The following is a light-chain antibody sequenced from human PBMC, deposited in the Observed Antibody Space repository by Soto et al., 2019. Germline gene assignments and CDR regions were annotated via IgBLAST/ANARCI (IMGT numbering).Light chain of an antibody. V-gene: IGLV2-11*01. CDR2: DVS. J-gene: IGLJ3*02. CDR3: CSYAGTYTIWV. Sequence: QSVLIQPRSVSGSPGQSVTISCTGTSSDVGGYNYVSWYQQYPGKAPKLIIYDVSKRPSGVPDRFSGSKSGNTASLTISGLQAEDEADYYCCSYAGTYTIWVFGGGTKVTVL. CDR1: SSDVGGYNY.